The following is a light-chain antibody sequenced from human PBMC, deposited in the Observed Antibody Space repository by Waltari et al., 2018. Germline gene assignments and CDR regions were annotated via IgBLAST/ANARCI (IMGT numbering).Light chain of an antibody. V-gene: IGLV2-14*01. CDR3: NSYTTSSTWV. CDR2: EVR. J-gene: IGLJ3*02. CDR1: SSDIGAYNY. Sequence: QSALTPPASVSGSPGQSITISCTGTSSDIGAYNYVSWYQHPPGKAPKLIISEVRRRPSGVSNRFSGSKSGNMASLTISGLQAEDEADYYCNSYTTSSTWVFGGGTKLTVL.